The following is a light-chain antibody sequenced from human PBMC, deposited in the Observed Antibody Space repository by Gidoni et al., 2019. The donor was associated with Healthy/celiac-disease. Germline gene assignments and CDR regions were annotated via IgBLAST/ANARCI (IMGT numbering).Light chain of an antibody. V-gene: IGKV1-5*03. CDR1: QSISSW. CDR2: KAS. Sequence: DIQMTQSPPTLSAFVGDRVTITCLASQSISSWLAWYQQKPGKAPKLLISKASTLESGVPSRFSGSGAGTEFALTISSLQPDDFATYYCKQYSSYSWTFGQGTKVEIK. J-gene: IGKJ1*01. CDR3: KQYSSYSWT.